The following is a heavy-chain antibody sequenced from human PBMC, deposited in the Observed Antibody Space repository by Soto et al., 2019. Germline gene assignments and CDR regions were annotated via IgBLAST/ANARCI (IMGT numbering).Heavy chain of an antibody. J-gene: IGHJ4*02. CDR1: GCSVTSGNYY. Sequence: SEALSLTCPVSGCSVTSGNYYWSWIRQPPGKGLEWIGHIYYSGSTNYNPSLKSRVTISVDASKNQFSLKLSSVTAADTAIYYCARGPVVTPFVDYWGQGTLVTVSS. D-gene: IGHD2-21*02. V-gene: IGHV4-61*01. CDR3: ARGPVVTPFVDY. CDR2: IYYSGST.